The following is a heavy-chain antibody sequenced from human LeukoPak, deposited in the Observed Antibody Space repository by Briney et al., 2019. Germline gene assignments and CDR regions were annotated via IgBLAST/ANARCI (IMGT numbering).Heavy chain of an antibody. V-gene: IGHV3-30*04. CDR2: ISNDGNSK. CDR1: GFPFNIYA. CDR3: ARGGLGYCSTTTCFLFDY. J-gene: IGHJ4*02. D-gene: IGHD2-2*01. Sequence: GGSLRLSCAASGFPFNIYAINWVRQAPGQGLEWVALISNDGNSKYYADSVKGRFTISRDSSKSTVFLQMNSLRVEDTAVYYCARGGLGYCSTTTCFLFDYWGQGALVTVFS.